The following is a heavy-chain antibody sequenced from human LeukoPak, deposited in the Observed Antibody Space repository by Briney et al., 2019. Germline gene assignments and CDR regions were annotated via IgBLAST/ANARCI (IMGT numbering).Heavy chain of an antibody. CDR1: GGSISGSY. D-gene: IGHD6-13*01. V-gene: IGHV4-59*12. CDR3: ARGRSSSSWYYYYMDV. J-gene: IGHJ6*03. Sequence: SETLSLTCTVSGGSISGSYWSWIRQPPGKGLEWIAYMYNSGSTNYNPSLKSRVTISIDTSKNQFSLKLSSVTAADTAVYYCARGRSSSSWYYYYMDVWGKGTTVTVSS. CDR2: MYNSGST.